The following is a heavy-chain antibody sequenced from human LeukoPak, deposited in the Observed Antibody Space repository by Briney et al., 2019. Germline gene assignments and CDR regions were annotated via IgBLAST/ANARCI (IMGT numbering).Heavy chain of an antibody. CDR2: INSDGSNT. V-gene: IGHV3-74*01. J-gene: IGHJ4*02. CDR1: GFTFSSYW. D-gene: IGHD5-18*01. CDR3: ARDSARGYSY. Sequence: AGSLTLSCAASGFTFSSYWMHWVRQAPGKGLVWVSRINSDGSNTNYADSVKGRFTISRDNAKNTLDLQMNSLRAEDTAVYYCARDSARGYSYWGQGTLVIVSS.